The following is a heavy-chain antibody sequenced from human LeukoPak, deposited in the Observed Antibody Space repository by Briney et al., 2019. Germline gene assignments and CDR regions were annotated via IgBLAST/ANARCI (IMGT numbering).Heavy chain of an antibody. V-gene: IGHV4-59*01. Sequence: PSETLSLTCAVSGGSISSYYWSWIRQPPGKGLEWIGYIYYSGSTNYNPSLKSRVTISVDTSKNQFSLKLSSVTAADTAVYYCAKGSGGIPSPAFDIWGQGTMVTVSS. D-gene: IGHD3-16*01. CDR3: AKGSGGIPSPAFDI. J-gene: IGHJ3*02. CDR1: GGSISSYY. CDR2: IYYSGST.